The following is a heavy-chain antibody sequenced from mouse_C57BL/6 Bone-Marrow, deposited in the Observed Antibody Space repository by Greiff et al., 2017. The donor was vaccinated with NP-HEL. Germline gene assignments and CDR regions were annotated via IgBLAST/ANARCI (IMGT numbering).Heavy chain of an antibody. CDR2: IHANSGST. D-gene: IGHD4-1*01. CDR3: ARGDWDCYWYFDV. J-gene: IGHJ1*03. Sequence: QVQLQQPGAELVKPGASVKLSCKASGYTFTSYWMHWVKQRPGQGLEWIGMIHANSGSTNYNEKFKSKATLTVDKSSSTAYMQLSSLTSEDSAVYYCARGDWDCYWYFDVWGTGTTVTVSS. CDR1: GYTFTSYW. V-gene: IGHV1-64*01.